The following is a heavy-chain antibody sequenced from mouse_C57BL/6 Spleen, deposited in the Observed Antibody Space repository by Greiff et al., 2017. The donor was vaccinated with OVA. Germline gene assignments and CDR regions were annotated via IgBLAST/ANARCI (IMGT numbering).Heavy chain of an antibody. V-gene: IGHV5-4*01. CDR2: ISDGGSYT. CDR1: GFTFSSYA. CDR3: ARDLGTAHGAMDY. Sequence: EVKLMESGGGLVKPGGSLKLSCAASGFTFSSYAMSWVRQTPEKRLEWVATISDGGSYTYYPDNVKGRVTISRDNAKNNLYLQMSHLKSEDTAMYYCARDLGTAHGAMDYWGQGTSVTVSS. D-gene: IGHD3-2*02. J-gene: IGHJ4*01.